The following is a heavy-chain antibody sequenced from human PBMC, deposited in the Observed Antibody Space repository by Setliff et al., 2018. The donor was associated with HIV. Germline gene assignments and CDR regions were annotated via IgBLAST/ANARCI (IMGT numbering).Heavy chain of an antibody. CDR3: ARKVGGDFDY. V-gene: IGHV4-34*01. Sequence: SETLSLTCVVYGGSFTNYYWSWIRQSPGKGLECIGEINHSGSTNYNPSLKSRVSISVDTSKKQFSLNLRSVTAADTAIYFCARKVGGDFDYWGQGTLVTVSS. J-gene: IGHJ4*02. CDR1: GGSFTNYY. D-gene: IGHD4-17*01. CDR2: INHSGST.